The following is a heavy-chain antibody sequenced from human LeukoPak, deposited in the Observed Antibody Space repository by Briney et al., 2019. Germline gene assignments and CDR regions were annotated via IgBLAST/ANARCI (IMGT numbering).Heavy chain of an antibody. CDR3: AKDIRLGSGSSGFDY. V-gene: IGHV3-9*01. J-gene: IGHJ4*02. Sequence: GRSLRLSCAASGFTFDDYAMHWVRQAPGKSLEWGSGISWNSGSIGYADSVKGRFTISRDNAKNSLYLQMNSLRAEDTALYYCAKDIRLGSGSSGFDYWGQGTLVTVSS. D-gene: IGHD3-10*01. CDR2: ISWNSGSI. CDR1: GFTFDDYA.